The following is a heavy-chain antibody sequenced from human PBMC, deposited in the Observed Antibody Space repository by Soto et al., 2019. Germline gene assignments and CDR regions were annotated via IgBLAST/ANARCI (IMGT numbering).Heavy chain of an antibody. CDR3: ARADYGDYGIDY. J-gene: IGHJ4*02. Sequence: GGSLRLSCAASGFTFSSYWMHWVRQAPGKGLVWVSRINSDGSSTSYADSVKGRFTISRDNAKNTLYLQMNSLRAEDTAVYYCARADYGDYGIDYWGQGTLVTVSS. D-gene: IGHD4-17*01. CDR1: GFTFSSYW. CDR2: INSDGSST. V-gene: IGHV3-74*01.